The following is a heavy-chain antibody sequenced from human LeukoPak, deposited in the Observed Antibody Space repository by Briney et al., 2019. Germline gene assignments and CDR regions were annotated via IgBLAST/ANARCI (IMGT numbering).Heavy chain of an antibody. CDR1: GFTFSSYW. CDR3: AKDQFKPSGITMVRGVRGYYYYMDV. J-gene: IGHJ6*03. V-gene: IGHV3-30*02. Sequence: GGSLRLSCAASGFTFSSYWMHWVRQAPGKGLEWVAFIRSDGTNKYYADSVRGRFTISRDNSKNTLYLQMNSLRAEDTAVYYCAKDQFKPSGITMVRGVRGYYYYMDVWGKGTTVTISS. D-gene: IGHD3-10*01. CDR2: IRSDGTNK.